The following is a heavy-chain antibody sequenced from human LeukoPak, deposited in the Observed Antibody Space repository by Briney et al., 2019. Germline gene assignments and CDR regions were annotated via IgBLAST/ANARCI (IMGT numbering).Heavy chain of an antibody. CDR3: AKRRGAAAYDAFDI. CDR1: GFTFSSYA. D-gene: IGHD6-13*01. Sequence: GRSLRLSCAASGFTFSSYAMHWVRQAPGKGLEWVAVISYDGSNKYYADSVKGRFTISRDTSKNTLYLQMNSLRAEDTAFYYCAKRRGAAAYDAFDIWGQGTMVTVSS. CDR2: ISYDGSNK. J-gene: IGHJ3*02. V-gene: IGHV3-30*04.